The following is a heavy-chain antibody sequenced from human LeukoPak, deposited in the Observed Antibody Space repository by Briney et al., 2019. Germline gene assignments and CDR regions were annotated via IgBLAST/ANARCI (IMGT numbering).Heavy chain of an antibody. D-gene: IGHD2-21*02. Sequence: ASVKVSCKASGYTFTSYDINWVRQATGQGLEWMGWMNPNSGNTGYAQKFQGRVTITRNTSISTAYMELSSLRSEDTAVYYCARVMAYCGGDCSLRFDPWGQGTLVTVSS. J-gene: IGHJ5*02. CDR3: ARVMAYCGGDCSLRFDP. V-gene: IGHV1-8*03. CDR1: GYTFTSYD. CDR2: MNPNSGNT.